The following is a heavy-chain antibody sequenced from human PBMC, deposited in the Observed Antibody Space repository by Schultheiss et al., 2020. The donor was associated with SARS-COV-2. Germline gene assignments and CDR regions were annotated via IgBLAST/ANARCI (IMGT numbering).Heavy chain of an antibody. D-gene: IGHD3-22*01. V-gene: IGHV3-33*08. CDR2: IWYDGTKK. CDR3: ASLYYYDSSGYRDWFDP. CDR1: GFTFSSYG. Sequence: GGSLRLSCAASGFTFSSYGMHWVRQAPGKGLEWVAVIWYDGTKKYYADSVKGRFTISRDNAKNSLYLQMNSLRAEDTAVYYCASLYYYDSSGYRDWFDPWGQGTLVIVSS. J-gene: IGHJ5*02.